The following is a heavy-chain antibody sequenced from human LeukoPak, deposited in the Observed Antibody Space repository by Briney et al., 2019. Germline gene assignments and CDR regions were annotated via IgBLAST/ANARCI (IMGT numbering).Heavy chain of an antibody. Sequence: GGSLRLSCSASGFTFSTNSMTWVRQAPGKGLEFVSAITSNGGSTYYADSVKGRFTISRDNSKNTLYLQMSSLRAEDTAVYYCVTVGMTSIWSYLRFDPRGQGTLVSVSS. D-gene: IGHD1-26*01. CDR1: GFTFSTNS. J-gene: IGHJ5*02. CDR3: VTVGMTSIWSYLRFDP. CDR2: ITSNGGST. V-gene: IGHV3-64D*08.